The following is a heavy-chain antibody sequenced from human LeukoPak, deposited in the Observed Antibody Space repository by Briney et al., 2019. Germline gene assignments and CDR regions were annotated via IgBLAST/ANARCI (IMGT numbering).Heavy chain of an antibody. Sequence: SETLSLTCTVSGGSISSYYWSWIRQPPGKGLEWIGYIYYSGSTNYNPSLKSRVTISVDTSKNQFSLKLSSVTAADTAVYYCARDLGDDSSGYYYGYWGQGTLVTVSS. CDR1: GGSISSYY. CDR3: ARDLGDDSSGYYYGY. V-gene: IGHV4-59*01. D-gene: IGHD3-22*01. J-gene: IGHJ4*02. CDR2: IYYSGST.